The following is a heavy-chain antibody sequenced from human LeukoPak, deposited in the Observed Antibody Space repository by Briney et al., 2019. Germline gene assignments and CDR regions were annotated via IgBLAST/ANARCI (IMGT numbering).Heavy chain of an antibody. CDR3: ARAPKYYYDSSGYYPY. V-gene: IGHV1-2*02. J-gene: IGHJ4*02. CDR2: INPNSGGT. CDR1: GYTFTGYY. Sequence: ASVKVSCKASGYTFTGYYMHWVRQAPGQGLEWMGWINPNSGGTNHAQKFQGRVTMTRDTSISTAYMELSRLRSDDTAVYYCARAPKYYYDSSGYYPYWGQGTLVTVSS. D-gene: IGHD3-22*01.